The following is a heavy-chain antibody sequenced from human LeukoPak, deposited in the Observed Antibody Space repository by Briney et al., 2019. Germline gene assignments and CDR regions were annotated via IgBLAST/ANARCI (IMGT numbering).Heavy chain of an antibody. CDR2: INPSGGTT. Sequence: ASVKVSYKASGYTFTSHQIHWVRQAPGQGLEWMGIINPSGGTTTYTQKFQGRVIMTRDTSTSTVYMELSYLRSEDTAVYFCARRAFDYWGQGTLVTVSS. J-gene: IGHJ4*02. CDR3: ARRAFDY. V-gene: IGHV1-46*01. CDR1: GYTFTSHQ.